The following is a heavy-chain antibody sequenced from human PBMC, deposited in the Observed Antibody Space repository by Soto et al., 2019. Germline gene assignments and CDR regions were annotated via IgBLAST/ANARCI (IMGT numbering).Heavy chain of an antibody. CDR2: IYSGGST. CDR1: GFTVSSNY. Sequence: PGGSLRLSCAASGFTVSSNYMIWVRQAPGKGLEWVSVIYSGGSTYYADSVKGRFTISRDNSKNTLYLQMNSLRAEDTAVYYCATLPPRIVVVFTEMPTWGQGILVTVSS. D-gene: IGHD2-21*01. J-gene: IGHJ5*02. V-gene: IGHV3-66*01. CDR3: ATLPPRIVVVFTEMPT.